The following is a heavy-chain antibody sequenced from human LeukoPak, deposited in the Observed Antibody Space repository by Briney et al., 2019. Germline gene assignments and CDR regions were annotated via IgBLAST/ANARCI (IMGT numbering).Heavy chain of an antibody. J-gene: IGHJ3*02. CDR1: GGSISSSNW. D-gene: IGHD3-22*01. CDR3: ARDMGYYDSSGYGLNAFDI. V-gene: IGHV4-4*02. Sequence: SGTLSLTCAVSGGSISSSNWWSWVRQPPGKGLEWIGEIYHSGSTNYNPSLKSRVTISVDKSKNQFSLKLSSVTAADTAVYYCARDMGYYDSSGYGLNAFDIWGQGTMVTVSS. CDR2: IYHSGST.